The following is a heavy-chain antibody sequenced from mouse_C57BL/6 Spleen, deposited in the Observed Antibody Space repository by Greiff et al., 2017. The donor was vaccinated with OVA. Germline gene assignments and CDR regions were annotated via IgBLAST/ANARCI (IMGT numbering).Heavy chain of an antibody. CDR2: INPSNGGT. J-gene: IGHJ3*01. D-gene: IGHD2-4*01. V-gene: IGHV1-53*01. CDR1: GYTFTSYW. Sequence: VQLQQSGAELVKPGASVKLSCKASGYTFTSYWMHWVKQRPGQGLEWIGNINPSNGGTNYNEKFKSKATLTVDKSSSTAYMQLSSLTSEDSAVYYCARTELRRAWFAYWGQGTLVTVSA. CDR3: ARTELRRAWFAY.